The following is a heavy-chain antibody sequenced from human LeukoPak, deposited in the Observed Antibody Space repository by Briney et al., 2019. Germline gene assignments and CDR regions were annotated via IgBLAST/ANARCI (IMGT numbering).Heavy chain of an antibody. CDR1: GFTVSDNY. J-gene: IGHJ4*02. V-gene: IGHV3-53*01. Sequence: GGSLRLSCAASGFTVSDNYMSWVRQAPGKGLEWVSLIYSAGSTYYADSVTDRFTISRDNSKNTLFLQMNSLRAEDTAVYYCARRGDGGRSFDYWGQGTLVTVSS. D-gene: IGHD4-23*01. CDR3: ARRGDGGRSFDY. CDR2: IYSAGST.